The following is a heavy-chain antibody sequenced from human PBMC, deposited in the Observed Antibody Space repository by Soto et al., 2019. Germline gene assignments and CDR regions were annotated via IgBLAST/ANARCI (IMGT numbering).Heavy chain of an antibody. CDR1: GGTFSSYS. D-gene: IGHD5-12*01. J-gene: IGHJ4*02. Sequence: ASVKVSCKTSGGTFSSYSFSWVRQAPGQGLEWMGRIIPMFDITNYAQKFQGRVTITADKSTSTAYMELSSLRSEDTAVYYCARHVGATTTAFDYWGQGTLVTVSS. CDR3: ARHVGATTTAFDY. CDR2: IIPMFDIT. V-gene: IGHV1-69*02.